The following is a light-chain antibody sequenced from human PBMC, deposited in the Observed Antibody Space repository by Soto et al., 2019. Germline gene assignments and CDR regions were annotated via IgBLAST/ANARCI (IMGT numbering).Light chain of an antibody. CDR3: QQYNYWPSWT. CDR2: DAS. Sequence: ILMTQSPATLSVSPGERATLSCRASQSASNSLAWYQKKPGQAPRLLIYDASTRATGIPARCSGSGSGTEFTLTISGLQSEDFAVYYWQQYNYWPSWTFGQGTKVEIK. CDR1: QSASNS. V-gene: IGKV3-15*01. J-gene: IGKJ1*01.